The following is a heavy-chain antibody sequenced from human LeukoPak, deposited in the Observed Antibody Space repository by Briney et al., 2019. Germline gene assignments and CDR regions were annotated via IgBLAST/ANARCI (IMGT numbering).Heavy chain of an antibody. CDR1: GGSISSYY. CDR2: SYTSGST. CDR3: ARGRTRYSYAYDMDV. D-gene: IGHD5-18*01. J-gene: IGHJ6*03. Sequence: SETLSLTCTVSGGSISSYYWSWIRQPAGKGLEWIGRSYTSGSTNYNPSLKSRVTMSVDTSKNQFSLKLSSVTAADTAVYYCARGRTRYSYAYDMDVWGKGTTVTVSS. V-gene: IGHV4-4*07.